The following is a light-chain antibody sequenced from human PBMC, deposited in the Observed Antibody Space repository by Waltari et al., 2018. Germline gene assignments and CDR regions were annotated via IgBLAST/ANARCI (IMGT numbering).Light chain of an antibody. Sequence: DIQMTQSPSTLSASVGDRVTISCRASQTITSTRPWLAWQQQKPRTAPKLLNYAAFTLEDGVPSRFSGSGSGKRFTLTSNSLQPDDFATYYCQQYSSGWTFGQGTKVEI. V-gene: IGKV1-5*03. CDR3: QQYSSGWT. CDR2: AAF. CDR1: QTITSTRPW. J-gene: IGKJ1*01.